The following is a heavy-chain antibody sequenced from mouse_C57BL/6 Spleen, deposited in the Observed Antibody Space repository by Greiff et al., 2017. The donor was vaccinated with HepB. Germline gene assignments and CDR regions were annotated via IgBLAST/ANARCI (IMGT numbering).Heavy chain of an antibody. J-gene: IGHJ1*03. CDR2: IDPSDSYT. D-gene: IGHD1-1*01. CDR3: ARWDYYGSGYFDV. V-gene: IGHV1-50*01. Sequence: VQLQQPGAELVKPGASVKLSCKASGYTFTSYWMQWVKQRPGQGLEWIGEIDPSDSYTNYNQKFKGKATLTVDTSSSTAYMQLSSLTSEDSAVYYCARWDYYGSGYFDVWGTGNTVTVSS. CDR1: GYTFTSYW.